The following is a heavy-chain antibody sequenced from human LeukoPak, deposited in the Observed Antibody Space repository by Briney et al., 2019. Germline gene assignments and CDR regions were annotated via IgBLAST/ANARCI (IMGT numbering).Heavy chain of an antibody. V-gene: IGHV1-18*01. D-gene: IGHD2-8*01. CDR1: GYTFTSYG. J-gene: IGHJ4*02. CDR2: ISAYNGNT. CDR3: ARDRPSIMVYAMRDY. Sequence: GASVKVSCKASGYTFTSYGISWVRQAPGQGLEWMGWISAYNGNTNYAQKLQGRVTMTTDTSTSTAYMELRSLRSDDTAVYYCARDRPSIMVYAMRDYWGQGTLVTVSS.